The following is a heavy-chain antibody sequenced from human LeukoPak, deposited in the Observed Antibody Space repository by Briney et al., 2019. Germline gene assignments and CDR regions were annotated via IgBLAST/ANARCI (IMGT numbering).Heavy chain of an antibody. D-gene: IGHD4-17*01. CDR3: ARDRELNYGDYGAFDI. Sequence: KSGGSLRLSCAASGFTFSSYEMNWVRQAPGKGLEWVSSISSSSSYIYYADSVKGRFTISRDNAKNSLYLQMNSLRAEDTAVYYCARDRELNYGDYGAFDIWGQGTMVTVSS. J-gene: IGHJ3*02. CDR2: ISSSSSYI. V-gene: IGHV3-21*01. CDR1: GFTFSSYE.